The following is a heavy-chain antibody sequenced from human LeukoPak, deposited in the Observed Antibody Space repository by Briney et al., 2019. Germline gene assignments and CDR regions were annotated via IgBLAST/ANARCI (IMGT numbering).Heavy chain of an antibody. D-gene: IGHD6-6*01. Sequence: ASVKVSCKASGYTFTSYYMHWVRQATGQGLEWMGWMNPNSGNTGYAQKFQGRVTMTRNTSISTAYMGLSSLRSEDTAVYYCARESEYSSSFSFDYWGQRTLVTVSS. CDR2: MNPNSGNT. V-gene: IGHV1-8*02. CDR3: ARESEYSSSFSFDY. CDR1: GYTFTSYY. J-gene: IGHJ4*02.